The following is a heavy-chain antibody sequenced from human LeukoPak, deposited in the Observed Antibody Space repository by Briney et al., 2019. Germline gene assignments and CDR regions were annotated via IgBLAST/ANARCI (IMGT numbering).Heavy chain of an antibody. D-gene: IGHD6-13*01. CDR2: FDPEDGET. J-gene: IGHJ5*02. CDR1: GFTFSSYG. Sequence: GGSLRLSCAASGFTFSSYGMHWVRQAPGKGLEWMGGFDPEDGETIYAQKFQGRVTMTEDTSTDTAYMELSSLRSEDTAVYYCARDLGDGIAADLRDWFDPWGQGTLVTVSS. V-gene: IGHV1-24*01. CDR3: ARDLGDGIAADLRDWFDP.